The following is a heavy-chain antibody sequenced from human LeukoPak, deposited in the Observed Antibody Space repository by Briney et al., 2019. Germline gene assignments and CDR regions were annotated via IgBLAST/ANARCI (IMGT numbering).Heavy chain of an antibody. CDR1: GFTFTNYA. D-gene: IGHD2-21*02. CDR3: TKVRLSNLYYYYGMDV. CDR2: ISSSGGTT. V-gene: IGHV3-23*01. Sequence: GGSLRLSCAASGFTFTNYAMNWVRQAPGKGLEWLSAISSSGGTTCYADSVKGRFTISRDNSRNTLYLQMNSLRVADTAVYFCTKVRLSNLYYYYGMDVWGQGTTVIVSS. J-gene: IGHJ6*02.